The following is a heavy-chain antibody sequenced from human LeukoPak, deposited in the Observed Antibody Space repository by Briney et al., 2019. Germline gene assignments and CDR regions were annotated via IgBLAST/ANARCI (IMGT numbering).Heavy chain of an antibody. V-gene: IGHV4-61*02. Sequence: PSETLSLTCTVSGNSISSGDNYWSWIRQPAGKGLEWIGRIYTSGSTNYNPSLKSRVTISGDTSKNQFSLRLSSVTASDTAVYYCARASYSYDINGWVPFDYWGQGTLVTVSS. CDR2: IYTSGST. CDR1: GNSISSGDNY. CDR3: ARASYSYDINGWVPFDY. J-gene: IGHJ4*02. D-gene: IGHD3-22*01.